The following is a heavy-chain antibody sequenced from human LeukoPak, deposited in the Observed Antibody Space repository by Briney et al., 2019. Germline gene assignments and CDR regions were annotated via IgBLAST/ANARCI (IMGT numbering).Heavy chain of an antibody. V-gene: IGHV5-51*01. CDR1: GYGSTNYW. J-gene: IGHJ4*02. D-gene: IGHD3-10*01. CDR3: ARAIPGTYYFDY. CDR2: IYSGNSDT. Sequence: GESLKISCKGSGYGSTNYWFGWVRQLSGKGLEWMGLIYSGNSDTRYSPSFQGQVTVSADKSINTVYLQWSSLKASDSAIYFCARAIPGTYYFDYWGQGTLVAVSS.